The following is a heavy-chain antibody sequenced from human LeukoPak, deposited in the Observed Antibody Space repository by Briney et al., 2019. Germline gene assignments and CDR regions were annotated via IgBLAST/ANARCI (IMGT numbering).Heavy chain of an antibody. CDR3: ASGHNSGWGYFDY. J-gene: IGHJ4*02. CDR1: GGSISSYQ. Sequence: SETLSLTCTVSGGSISSYQWSRIRRPAGEGLECIGRINTSGTNNYNPSLKSRVSMSVDTSKNQFSLKLSSVTAADTAVYYCASGHNSGWGYFDYWGQGSLVTVSS. CDR2: INTSGTN. D-gene: IGHD6-19*01. V-gene: IGHV4-4*07.